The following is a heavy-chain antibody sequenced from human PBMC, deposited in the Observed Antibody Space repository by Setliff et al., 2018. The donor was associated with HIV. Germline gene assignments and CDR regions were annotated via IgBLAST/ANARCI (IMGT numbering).Heavy chain of an antibody. CDR1: GGSFSGYY. J-gene: IGHJ4*02. CDR2: VSHSGST. Sequence: SETLSLTCAVYGGSFSGYYWNWIRQPPGKGLEWIGEVSHSGSTNYNPSLKSRVTISVDTSKNQFSLKLSSVTAADTAVYYCARVVGTRAVDYWGQGTLVTVSS. CDR3: ARVVGTRAVDY. V-gene: IGHV4-34*01. D-gene: IGHD2-21*02.